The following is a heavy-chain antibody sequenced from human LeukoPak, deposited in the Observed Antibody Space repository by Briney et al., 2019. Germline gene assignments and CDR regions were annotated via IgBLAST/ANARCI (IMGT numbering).Heavy chain of an antibody. J-gene: IGHJ4*02. CDR3: AKDHGLYYGSGSYLDY. V-gene: IGHV3-30*02. Sequence: PGGSLRLSCAASGFTFSSYGMHWVRQAPGKGLEWVAFIRYDGSNKYYADSVKGRFTISRDNSKNTLYLQMNSLRAEDTAVYYCAKDHGLYYGSGSYLDYWGQGTLVTVSS. CDR1: GFTFSSYG. D-gene: IGHD3-10*01. CDR2: IRYDGSNK.